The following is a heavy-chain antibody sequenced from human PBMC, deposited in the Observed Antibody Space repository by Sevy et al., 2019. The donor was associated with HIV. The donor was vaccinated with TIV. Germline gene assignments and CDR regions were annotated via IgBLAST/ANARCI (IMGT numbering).Heavy chain of an antibody. V-gene: IGHV3-7*01. CDR3: VRAIALSTSH. D-gene: IGHD1-26*01. CDR1: GFTCSEYW. CDR2: IEQDGRAK. J-gene: IGHJ4*02. Sequence: GGSLRLSCSASGFTCSEYWMSWVRQAPGKGLEWVANIEQDGRAKYYVDSVKGRFTISRDNAKNSLYLQMNSLRAEDTALYYCVRAIALSTSHWGQGTQVTVSS.